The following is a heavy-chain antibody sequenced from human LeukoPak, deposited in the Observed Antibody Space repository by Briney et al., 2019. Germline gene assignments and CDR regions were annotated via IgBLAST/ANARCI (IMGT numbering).Heavy chain of an antibody. V-gene: IGHV3-7*01. D-gene: IGHD5-12*01. Sequence: GGSLRLSCAASGFTSTTYWMSWVRQAPGKGLEWVANINQDGTDKYYVESVKGRFTISRDNAKNSLYLQMNSLRAEDTALYYCAVATRSFLPDYCWGQGTLVTVSS. CDR1: GFTSTTYW. J-gene: IGHJ4*02. CDR2: INQDGTDK. CDR3: AVATRSFLPDYC.